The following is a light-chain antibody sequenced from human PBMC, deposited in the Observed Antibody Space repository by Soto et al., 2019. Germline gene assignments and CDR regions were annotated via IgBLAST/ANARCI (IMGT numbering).Light chain of an antibody. J-gene: IGLJ3*02. CDR1: SSDVGGYNY. CDR2: EAS. CDR3: TSYTTISTLA. Sequence: QSALTQPASVSGSPGQSITISCTGTSSDVGGYNYVSWYQQHPGKVPKPMIYEASYRPSGVSNRFSGSKSGNTASLTISGLQAEDEADYYCTSYTTISTLAFGGGTKVTVL. V-gene: IGLV2-14*01.